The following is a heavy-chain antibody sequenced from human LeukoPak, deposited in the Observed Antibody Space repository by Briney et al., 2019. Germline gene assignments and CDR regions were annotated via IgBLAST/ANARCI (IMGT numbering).Heavy chain of an antibody. V-gene: IGHV1-2*06. CDR2: INPNSGGT. J-gene: IGHJ3*02. CDR1: GYTFTGYY. Sequence: ASVKVSCKASGYTFTGYYMHWVRQAPGQGLEWMGRINPNSGGTNYAQKFQGRVTMTRDTSISTAYMELSRLRSEDTAVYYCARDHCGGDCSPMDDAFDIWGQGTMVTVSS. D-gene: IGHD2-21*02. CDR3: ARDHCGGDCSPMDDAFDI.